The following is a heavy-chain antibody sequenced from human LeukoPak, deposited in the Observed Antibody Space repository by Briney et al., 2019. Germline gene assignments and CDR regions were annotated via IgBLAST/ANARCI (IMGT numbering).Heavy chain of an antibody. CDR3: ARGDGWFDP. CDR2: INWNGGST. CDR1: EFTFRDYD. Sequence: GVPLRLFSAPPEFTFRDYDMSWVRQTPGKGLEWVSGINWNGGSTGYADSVKGRFTISRDNAKNSLYVQMNSLRAEDTALCYCARGDGWFDPWGQGTLVTVSS. D-gene: IGHD5-24*01. V-gene: IGHV3-20*03. J-gene: IGHJ5*02.